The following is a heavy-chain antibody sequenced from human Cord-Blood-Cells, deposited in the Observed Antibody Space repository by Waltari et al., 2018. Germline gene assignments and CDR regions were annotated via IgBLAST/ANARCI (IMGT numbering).Heavy chain of an antibody. CDR1: GFTSSSYS. Sequence: EVQLVESGGGLVKPGGSLRLSCAASGFTSSSYSMNWVRQATGKGLEWVSSISSSSYIYYADSVKGRSTISRDNAKNSLYLQMNSLRAEDTAVYYCARSGYFGDAFDIWGQGTMVTVSS. CDR3: ARSGYFGDAFDI. CDR2: ISSSSYI. V-gene: IGHV3-21*01. D-gene: IGHD3-10*01. J-gene: IGHJ3*02.